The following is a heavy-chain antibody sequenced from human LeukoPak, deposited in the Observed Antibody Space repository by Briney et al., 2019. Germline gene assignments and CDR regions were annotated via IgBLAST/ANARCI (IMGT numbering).Heavy chain of an antibody. CDR2: ISSSSSYI. J-gene: IGHJ4*02. V-gene: IGHV3-21*01. Sequence: GGSLRLSCEASRFSFSAYPMGWVRRAPGKGLEWVSSISSSSSYIYYADSVKGRFTISRDNAKNSLYLQMNSLRAEDTAVYYCATSTGGSGYWGQGTLVTVSS. D-gene: IGHD3-16*01. CDR3: ATSTGGSGY. CDR1: RFSFSAYP.